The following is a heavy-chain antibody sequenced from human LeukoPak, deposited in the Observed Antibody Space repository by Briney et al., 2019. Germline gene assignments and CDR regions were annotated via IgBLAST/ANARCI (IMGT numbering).Heavy chain of an antibody. J-gene: IGHJ4*02. V-gene: IGHV3-30-3*01. CDR1: GFTFSSYA. D-gene: IGHD3-9*01. CDR2: ISYDGSNK. Sequence: GGSLRLSCAASGFTFSSYAMHWVRQAPGKGLEWVAVISYDGSNKYYADSVKGRFTISRDNSKNTLYLQMSGLRAEDTAVYYCAKDQASLDLKFDYWGQGTLVTVSS. CDR3: AKDQASLDLKFDY.